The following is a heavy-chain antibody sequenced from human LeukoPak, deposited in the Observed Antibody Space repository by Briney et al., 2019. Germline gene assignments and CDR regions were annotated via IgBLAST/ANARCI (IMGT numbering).Heavy chain of an antibody. J-gene: IGHJ5*02. CDR2: ICARAGAT. D-gene: IGHD2-2*02. CDR3: AKSGHRCSGTSCYTCWLAP. Sequence: PGGSLRLSCTASGFTFSDYDMVWVRQAPGRGLEWISTICARAGATLYADSVKGRFTISRDTSKNTVFLQMSSLSADDTAVYYCAKSGHRCSGTSCYTCWLAPWGQGTLVTVSS. CDR1: GFTFSDYD. V-gene: IGHV3-23*01.